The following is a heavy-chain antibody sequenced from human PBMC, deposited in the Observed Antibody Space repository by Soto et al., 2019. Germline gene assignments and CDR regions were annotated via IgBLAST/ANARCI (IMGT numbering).Heavy chain of an antibody. D-gene: IGHD5-12*01. CDR3: ARDHHRYSGYDYVDY. Sequence: QVQLESGGGLVKPGGSLRLSCVASGFTFSDYYMSWIRQAPGKGLEWVSYISSSSSYTNYADSVKGRFTISRDNAKNSLYLQMNSLRAEDTAVYYCARDHHRYSGYDYVDYWGQGTLVTVSS. CDR1: GFTFSDYY. V-gene: IGHV3-11*05. CDR2: ISSSSSYT. J-gene: IGHJ4*02.